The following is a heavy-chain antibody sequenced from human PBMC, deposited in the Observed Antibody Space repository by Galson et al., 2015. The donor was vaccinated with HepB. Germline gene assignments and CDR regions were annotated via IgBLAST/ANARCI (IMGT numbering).Heavy chain of an antibody. D-gene: IGHD5-18*01. J-gene: IGHJ3*02. CDR2: ISGSGGST. Sequence: SLRLSCAASGFTFSGYAMSWVRQAPGKGLEWVSAISGSGGSTYYADSVKGRFTISRDNSKNTLYLQMNSLRAEDTAVYYCAKGVSGYSYLDAFDIWGQGTMVTVSS. V-gene: IGHV3-23*01. CDR3: AKGVSGYSYLDAFDI. CDR1: GFTFSGYA.